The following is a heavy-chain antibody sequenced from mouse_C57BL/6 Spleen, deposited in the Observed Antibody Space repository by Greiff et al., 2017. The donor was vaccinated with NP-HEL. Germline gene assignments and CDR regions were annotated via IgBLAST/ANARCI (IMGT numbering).Heavy chain of an antibody. J-gene: IGHJ4*01. CDR2: IRNKANGYTT. CDR3: ARYVGRDYAMDH. D-gene: IGHD4-1*01. CDR1: GFTFTDYY. Sequence: EVKLVESGGGLVQPGGSLSLSCAASGFTFTDYYMSWVRQPPGKALEWLGFIRNKANGYTTEYSASVKGRFTISRDNSQSILYLQMNALRAEDSATYYCARYVGRDYAMDHWGQGTSVTVSS. V-gene: IGHV7-3*01.